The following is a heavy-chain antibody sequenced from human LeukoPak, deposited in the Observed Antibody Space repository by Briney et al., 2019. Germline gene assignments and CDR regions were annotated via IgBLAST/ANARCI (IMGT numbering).Heavy chain of an antibody. V-gene: IGHV3-11*04. Sequence: PGGSLRLSCAAPGFTFSNAWMSWVRQAPGKGLEWVSYISSSGSTIYYADSVKGRFTISRDNAKNSLYLQMNSLRAEDTAVYYCAELGITMIGGVWGKGTTVTISS. D-gene: IGHD3-10*02. CDR2: ISSSGSTI. CDR3: AELGITMIGGV. J-gene: IGHJ6*04. CDR1: GFTFSNAW.